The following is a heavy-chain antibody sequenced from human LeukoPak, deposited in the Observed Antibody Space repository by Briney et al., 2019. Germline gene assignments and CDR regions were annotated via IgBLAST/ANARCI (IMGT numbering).Heavy chain of an antibody. J-gene: IGHJ4*02. CDR2: IKQDGSEK. V-gene: IGHV3-7*03. Sequence: GVSLRLSCAASGFIFSTYRMSWVRQAPGKGLEWVANIKQDGSEKYYVDSVKGRYTISRDNAKNSLYLQMNSLRADDTAVYYCARDDYNSGWDWGQGTLVTVSS. CDR3: ARDDYNSGWD. CDR1: GFIFSTYR. D-gene: IGHD6-19*01.